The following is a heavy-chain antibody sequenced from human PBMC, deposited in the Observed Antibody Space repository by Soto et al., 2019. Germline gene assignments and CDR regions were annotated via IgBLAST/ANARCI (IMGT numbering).Heavy chain of an antibody. CDR1: GFTFSSYS. V-gene: IGHV3-21*01. CDR3: ARVHVSPNDY. Sequence: GGSLRLSCAASGFTFSSYSMNWVRQAPGKGLEWVSSISSSSSYIYYAGSVKGRFTISRDNAKNSLYLQMNSLRAEDTAVYYCARVHVSPNDYWGQGTLVTVSS. CDR2: ISSSSSYI. J-gene: IGHJ4*02.